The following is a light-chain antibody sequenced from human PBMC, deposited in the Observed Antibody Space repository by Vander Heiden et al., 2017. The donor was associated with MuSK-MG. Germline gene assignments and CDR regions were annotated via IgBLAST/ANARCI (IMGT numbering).Light chain of an antibody. Sequence: DIVMTQSPDSLAVSLGERATINCKSSQSVLYSSSNKNYLAWYQQKPGQPPKLLIYWASTRESGVPDRFSGSESGTDFTLTISILQAEDVAVYYCQRYASIRYTFGQGTKLELK. V-gene: IGKV4-1*01. CDR3: QRYASIRYT. CDR1: QSVLYSSSNKNY. J-gene: IGKJ2*01. CDR2: WAS.